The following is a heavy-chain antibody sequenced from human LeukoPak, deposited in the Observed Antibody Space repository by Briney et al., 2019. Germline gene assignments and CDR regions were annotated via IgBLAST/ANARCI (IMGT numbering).Heavy chain of an antibody. CDR3: ARAGYSYGYGGVDY. D-gene: IGHD5-18*01. V-gene: IGHV4-61*02. CDR2: ISSSGST. Sequence: SETLSLTCAVSGGSISSGDYYWSWIRQPAGKGLEWIGRISSSGSTNYNPSLKSRVTISVDTSNSQFSLKLSSVTAADTAVYYCARAGYSYGYGGVDYWGQGTLVTVSS. CDR1: GGSISSGDYY. J-gene: IGHJ4*02.